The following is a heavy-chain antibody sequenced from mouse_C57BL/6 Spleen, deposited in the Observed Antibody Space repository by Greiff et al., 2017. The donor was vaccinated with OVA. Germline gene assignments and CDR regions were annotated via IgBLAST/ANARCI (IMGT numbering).Heavy chain of an antibody. J-gene: IGHJ2*01. CDR3: ARHSFTTVVERYYFDY. Sequence: QVQLQQSGPELVKPGASVKISCKASGYSFTSYYIHWVKQRPGQGLEWIGWIYPGSGNTKYNEKFKGKATLTADTSYSTAYMQLSSLTSEDSAVYYCARHSFTTVVERYYFDYWGQGTTLTVSS. V-gene: IGHV1-66*01. D-gene: IGHD1-1*01. CDR1: GYSFTSYY. CDR2: IYPGSGNT.